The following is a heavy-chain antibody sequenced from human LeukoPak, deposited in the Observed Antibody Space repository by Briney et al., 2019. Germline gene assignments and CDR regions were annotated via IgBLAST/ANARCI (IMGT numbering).Heavy chain of an antibody. Sequence: PGGSLRLSCAASGFTFSSYGMHWVRQAPGKGLEWVAVISYDGSNKYYADSVKGRFTISRDNSENTLYLQMNSLRAEDTAVYYCAKEATVTTGYYFDYWGQGTLVTVSS. D-gene: IGHD4-17*01. CDR3: AKEATVTTGYYFDY. J-gene: IGHJ4*02. V-gene: IGHV3-30*18. CDR2: ISYDGSNK. CDR1: GFTFSSYG.